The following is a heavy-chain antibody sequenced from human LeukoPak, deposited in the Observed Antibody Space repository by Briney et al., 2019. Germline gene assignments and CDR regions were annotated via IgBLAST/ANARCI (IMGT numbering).Heavy chain of an antibody. J-gene: IGHJ4*02. D-gene: IGHD6-19*01. V-gene: IGHV3-30*18. CDR1: GFTFNTYG. CDR2: ISYDGSKK. CDR3: AKATQQWLVLDY. Sequence: PGGSLRLSCAASGFTFNTYGMHWVRQAPGKGLEWVAVISYDGSKKYYADSVKGRFTVSRDNSKNTLYLQMKYLTPEDTAVYYCAKATQQWLVLDYWGQGTLVTVSS.